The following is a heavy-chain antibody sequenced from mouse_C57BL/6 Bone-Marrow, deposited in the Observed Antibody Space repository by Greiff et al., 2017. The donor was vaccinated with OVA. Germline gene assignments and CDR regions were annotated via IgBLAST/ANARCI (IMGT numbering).Heavy chain of an antibody. CDR2: INPNNGGT. V-gene: IGHV1-26*01. Sequence: VQLQQSGPELVKPGASVKISCKASGYTFTDYYMNWVKQSHGKSLEWIGDINPNNGGTSYNQKFKGKATLTVDKSSSTAYLELRSLTSEDSAVYYCARGWDVDYWGKGTTLTVSS. J-gene: IGHJ2*01. D-gene: IGHD4-1*01. CDR3: ARGWDVDY. CDR1: GYTFTDYY.